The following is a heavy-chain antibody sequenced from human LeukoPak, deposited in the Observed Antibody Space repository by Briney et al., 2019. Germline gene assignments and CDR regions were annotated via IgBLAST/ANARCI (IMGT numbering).Heavy chain of an antibody. CDR1: GGSISSYY. D-gene: IGHD2-21*02. Sequence: SETLSLTCTVSGGSISSYYWSWIRQPPGKGLEWIGYIYYSGSTNYNPSLKCRVTISVDTSKNQFSPKLSSVTAADTAAYYCARSGGLTAMVFYWGQGTLVTVSS. CDR2: IYYSGST. J-gene: IGHJ4*02. V-gene: IGHV4-59*01. CDR3: ARSGGLTAMVFY.